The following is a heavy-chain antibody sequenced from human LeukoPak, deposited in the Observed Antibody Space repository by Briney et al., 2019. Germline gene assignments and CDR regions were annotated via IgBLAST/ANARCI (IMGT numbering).Heavy chain of an antibody. CDR1: GFTFSSYS. D-gene: IGHD1-26*01. CDR3: ARDPKYSGSYWGAFDI. J-gene: IGHJ3*02. Sequence: GGSLRLSCAASGFTFSSYSMNWVRQAPGKGLEGVSSISSSSSYIYYADSVKVRFTISRDNAKNSLYLQMNSPRGEDTAVYYCARDPKYSGSYWGAFDIWGQGTMVTVSS. CDR2: ISSSSSYI. V-gene: IGHV3-21*01.